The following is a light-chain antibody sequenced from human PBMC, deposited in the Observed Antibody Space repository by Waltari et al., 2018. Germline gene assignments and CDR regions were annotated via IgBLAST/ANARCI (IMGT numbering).Light chain of an antibody. CDR3: SSYTDTNTLHVV. J-gene: IGLJ2*01. Sequence: SALTQPASVSGSPGQSITIPCFGTSSDNSDFHYIHWYQQHPGEGPKLIIYGVTKRPSGVSNRFSGSKSGNTASLTISGLQADDEAEYFCSSYTDTNTLHVVFGGGTKLSVL. CDR2: GVT. V-gene: IGLV2-14*03. CDR1: SSDNSDFHY.